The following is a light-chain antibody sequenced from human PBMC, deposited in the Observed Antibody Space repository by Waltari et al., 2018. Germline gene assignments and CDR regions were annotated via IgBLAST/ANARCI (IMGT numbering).Light chain of an antibody. Sequence: EIVLTQSPGTLSLSPGERATLSCRASQSVGRSLARYQQKPGQAPRLLIYGASSRATGVPDRFSGSGSGTDFSLTIARLEPEDFAVYYCQHYVRLPATFGQGTKVEI. CDR3: QHYVRLPAT. CDR2: GAS. V-gene: IGKV3-20*01. CDR1: QSVGRS. J-gene: IGKJ1*01.